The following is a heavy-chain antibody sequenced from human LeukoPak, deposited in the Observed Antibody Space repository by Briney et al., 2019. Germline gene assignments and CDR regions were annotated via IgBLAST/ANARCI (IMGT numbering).Heavy chain of an antibody. Sequence: VASVKVSCKASGYTFTSYGISWVRQAPGQGLEWMGWISAYNGNTNYAQKLQGRVTMTTDTSTSTAYMELRSLRSDDTAVYYCARDDLVVAAAGDYYYGMDVWGQGTTVTVSS. D-gene: IGHD6-13*01. V-gene: IGHV1-18*01. J-gene: IGHJ6*02. CDR1: GYTFTSYG. CDR3: ARDDLVVAAAGDYYYGMDV. CDR2: ISAYNGNT.